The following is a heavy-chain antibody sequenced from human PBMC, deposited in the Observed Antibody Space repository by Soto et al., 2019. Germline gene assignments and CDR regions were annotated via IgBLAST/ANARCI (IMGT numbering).Heavy chain of an antibody. D-gene: IGHD4-17*01. CDR3: ARPFGDDTPWYYDL. CDR1: GGSIGSSNW. V-gene: IGHV4-4*02. J-gene: IGHJ2*01. Sequence: QVQLLGSGPGLVKPSGTLSLTCAVSGGSIGSSNWWSWVRQPPGKGLEWIGEIYRSGSTNYNPSLNSRVTISVDKSKNHFSLKLSSVTAADTAVYYCARPFGDDTPWYYDLWGRGTLVTVSS. CDR2: IYRSGST.